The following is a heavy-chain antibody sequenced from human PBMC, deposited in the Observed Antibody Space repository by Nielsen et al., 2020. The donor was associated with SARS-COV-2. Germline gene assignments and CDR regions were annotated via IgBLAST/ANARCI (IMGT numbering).Heavy chain of an antibody. J-gene: IGHJ6*02. CDR1: GGSISSYY. D-gene: IGHD6-6*01. CDR2: IYYSGST. V-gene: IGHV4-59*01. Sequence: SETLSLTCTVSGGSISSYYWSWIRQPPGKGLEWIGYIYYSGSTNYNPSLKSRVTISVDTSKNQFSLKLSSVTAADTAVYYCARDSEYKTPPYYYGMDVWGQGTTVTVSS. CDR3: ARDSEYKTPPYYYGMDV.